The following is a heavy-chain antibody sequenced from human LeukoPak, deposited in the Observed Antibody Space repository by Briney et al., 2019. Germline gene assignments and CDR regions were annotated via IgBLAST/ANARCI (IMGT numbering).Heavy chain of an antibody. D-gene: IGHD2-15*01. CDR3: ARDQIYCSGGYCYFDY. CDR2: INSDGSST. Sequence: GGSLRLSCAASGFTFRSYWMHCVRQAPGKGRVWVSRINSDGSSTSYADSVKGRFTISRDSAKNTLYLQMNSLRVEDSAVYYCARDQIYCSGGYCYFDYWGQGTLVTVSS. V-gene: IGHV3-74*01. CDR1: GFTFRSYW. J-gene: IGHJ4*02.